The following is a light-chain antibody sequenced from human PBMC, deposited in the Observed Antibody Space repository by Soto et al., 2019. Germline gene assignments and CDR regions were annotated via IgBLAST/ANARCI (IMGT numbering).Light chain of an antibody. Sequence: DIVMTQSPLSLPVTPGEPASISCRSSQSLLHSNGYNYLDWYLQKPGQSPQLLIYWGSNRASGVPDRFSGSGSGTDFTLKISRVEAEDGGVYYCMQALQTPWTFGQGTKVDIK. CDR2: WGS. CDR3: MQALQTPWT. CDR1: QSLLHSNGYNY. J-gene: IGKJ1*01. V-gene: IGKV2-28*01.